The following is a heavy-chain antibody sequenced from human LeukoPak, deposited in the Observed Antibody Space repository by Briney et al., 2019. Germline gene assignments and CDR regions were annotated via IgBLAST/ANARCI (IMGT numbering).Heavy chain of an antibody. CDR2: ISSDGSNK. Sequence: LPGGSLRLSCAASGFTFSNYAMHWVRLAPGKGLEWVAVISSDGSNKYYADSVKGRFTISRDNAKNSLYLQMNSLRAEDTAVYYCARDGSSWYFRFDYWGQGTLVTVSS. V-gene: IGHV3-30-3*01. D-gene: IGHD6-13*01. CDR3: ARDGSSWYFRFDY. J-gene: IGHJ4*02. CDR1: GFTFSNYA.